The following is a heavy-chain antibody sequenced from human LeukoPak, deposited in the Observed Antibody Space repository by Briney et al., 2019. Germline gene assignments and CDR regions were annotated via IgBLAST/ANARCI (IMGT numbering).Heavy chain of an antibody. CDR2: TSYDGSNK. CDR1: GFTFSSYD. V-gene: IGHV3-30*03. Sequence: QPGGSLRLSCEASGFTFSSYDMHWVRQAPGKGLEWVAVTSYDGSNKYYADSVEGRFTISRDNSNNTLYLQMNSLRVEDAAVYYCVRAPASTAAAGIFHYWGQGTLVTVSS. J-gene: IGHJ4*02. CDR3: VRAPASTAAAGIFHY. D-gene: IGHD6-13*01.